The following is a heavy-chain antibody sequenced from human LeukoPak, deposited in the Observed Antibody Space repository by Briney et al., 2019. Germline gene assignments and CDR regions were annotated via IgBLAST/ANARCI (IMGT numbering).Heavy chain of an antibody. J-gene: IGHJ3*02. CDR3: ARCSDDILTGFYRAFDI. CDR2: IYYRGST. Sequence: SETLSLTYTVSDHSISPYSWSWIRQPPGKGLEWIGYIYYRGSTAYNPSLKSRVTISVNTSRNQFSLKLNSGTAADTAVYFCARCSDDILTGFYRAFDIWGQGTMVIVSS. CDR1: DHSISPYS. D-gene: IGHD3-9*01. V-gene: IGHV4-59*01.